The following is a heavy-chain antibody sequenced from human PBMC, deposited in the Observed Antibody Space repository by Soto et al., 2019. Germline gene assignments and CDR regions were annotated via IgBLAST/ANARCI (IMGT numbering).Heavy chain of an antibody. CDR3: PRHGYYYFWSGDGHYGMDV. CDR1: GFTFSSYA. V-gene: IGHV3-30-3*01. CDR2: ISYDGSNK. Sequence: GGYLRLSCAACGFTFSSYAMHWVRQAPGKGLEWVAVISYDGSNKYYADSVKGRFTISRDNSKNTLYLQMNSLRPEDTAVYYCPRHGYYYFWSGDGHYGMDVWGQGTTVTVSS. D-gene: IGHD3-3*01. J-gene: IGHJ6*02.